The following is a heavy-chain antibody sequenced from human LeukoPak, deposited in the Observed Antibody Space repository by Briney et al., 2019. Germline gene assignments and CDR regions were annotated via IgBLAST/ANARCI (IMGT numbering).Heavy chain of an antibody. CDR1: GYTFTGYD. CDR2: INPNSVGT. CDR3: ASEAYSGGDCSSSHPYFDY. J-gene: IGHJ4*02. V-gene: IGHV1-2*02. D-gene: IGHD2-21*02. Sequence: GASVKVSCKASGYTFTGYDMHWGRQAPGQGRGWRGGINPNSVGTNYAQKFQGTLTMTRDTSTSTAYMELSRLRSDDTAVYSCASEAYSGGDCSSSHPYFDYWGQGTLVTVSS.